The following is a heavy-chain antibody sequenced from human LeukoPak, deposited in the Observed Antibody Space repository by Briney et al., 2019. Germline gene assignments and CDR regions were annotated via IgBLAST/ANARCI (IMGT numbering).Heavy chain of an antibody. CDR2: INHSGST. J-gene: IGHJ4*02. CDR1: GDSFSGYY. V-gene: IGHV4-34*01. Sequence: PSETLSLTCAVYGDSFSGYYWSWLRQPPGKGLEWLGEINHSGSTNYNPSLKSRVTISVDTSKNQFSLKLSSVTAADTAVYYCARGPQTGTTRRGDKFDYWGQGTLVTVSS. D-gene: IGHD1-7*01. CDR3: ARGPQTGTTRRGDKFDY.